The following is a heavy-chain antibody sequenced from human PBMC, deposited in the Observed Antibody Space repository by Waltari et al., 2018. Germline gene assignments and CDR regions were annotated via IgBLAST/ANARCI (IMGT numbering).Heavy chain of an antibody. CDR1: GFLFSRYA. CDR2: ISGEGENS. D-gene: IGHD2-2*01. V-gene: IGHV3-23*04. J-gene: IGHJ1*01. CDR3: AKDEGYAGKDGDLRH. Sequence: EVQLVASGGDLVQPGESLRLSCGISGFLFSRYAMSCVSQAPGKGLEWVSGISGEGENSYYADSVKGRFTISRDNSRNILYLQMNRLRADDTGVYYCAKDEGYAGKDGDLRHWGQGSLVSVSS.